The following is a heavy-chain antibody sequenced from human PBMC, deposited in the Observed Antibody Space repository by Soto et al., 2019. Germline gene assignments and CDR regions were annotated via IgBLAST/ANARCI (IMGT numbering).Heavy chain of an antibody. CDR1: GFTFSHYA. CDR3: AKDRRHNFDY. J-gene: IGHJ4*02. Sequence: QVQLVESGGGVVQPGRSLRLSCAASGFTFSHYAMHWVRQAPGKGLEWVELMSYDGSNEYYADSVKGRFTISRDNSKNTRYLQMNSLRAEDTDVYYCAKDRRHNFDYWGQGTLVTVSS. V-gene: IGHV3-30*18. CDR2: MSYDGSNE.